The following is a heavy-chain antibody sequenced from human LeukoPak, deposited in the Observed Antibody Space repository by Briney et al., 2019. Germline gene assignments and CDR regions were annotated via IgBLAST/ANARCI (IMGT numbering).Heavy chain of an antibody. Sequence: LSLTCTVSGYSVSSGYYWGWIRQSPGKGLEGVSYISSSGSTIYYADSVEGRFTISRDNAKNSLYLQMNSLRAEDTAVYYCAKAPVQLWFDPYPGYWGQGTPVTVSS. J-gene: IGHJ4*02. D-gene: IGHD5-18*01. V-gene: IGHV3-11*04. CDR2: ISSSGSTI. CDR3: AKAPVQLWFDPYPGY. CDR1: GYSVSSGYY.